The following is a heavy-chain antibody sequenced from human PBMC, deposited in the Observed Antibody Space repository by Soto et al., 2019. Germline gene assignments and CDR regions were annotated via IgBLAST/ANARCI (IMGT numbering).Heavy chain of an antibody. J-gene: IGHJ6*02. CDR1: GYTFTNYG. V-gene: IGHV1-18*01. Sequence: QVQLVQSEAEVKKPGASVKVSCKASGYTFTNYGISWVRQAPGQGLEWLGWVSTYNGNTNYAQKLQGRVNMTPDTATGKAYMELRSLRSDDTAVDYCAREGYKIDYYYYYGMDVWGQGTTVTVSS. CDR3: AREGYKIDYYYYYGMDV. D-gene: IGHD5-12*01. CDR2: VSTYNGNT.